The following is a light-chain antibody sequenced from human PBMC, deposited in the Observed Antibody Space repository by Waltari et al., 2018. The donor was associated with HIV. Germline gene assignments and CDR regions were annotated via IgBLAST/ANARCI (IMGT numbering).Light chain of an antibody. CDR3: QQYYNTPYT. Sequence: DIVMTQSPDSLAVSLGERATINCKSSQSVLYSSNKKTYLAWYQQKPGQPPKLLIYWASTRESGVPDRVSGSGSGTDFTLTISRLQAEDVAVYHCQQYYNTPYTFGQGTKLEIK. J-gene: IGKJ2*01. CDR2: WAS. V-gene: IGKV4-1*01. CDR1: QSVLYSSNKKTY.